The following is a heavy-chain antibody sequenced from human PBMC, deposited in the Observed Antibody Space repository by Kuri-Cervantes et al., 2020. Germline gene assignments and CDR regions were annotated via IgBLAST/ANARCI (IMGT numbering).Heavy chain of an antibody. J-gene: IGHJ3*02. V-gene: IGHV4-39*01. CDR3: ASGSRNDAFDI. D-gene: IGHD1-26*01. CDR1: GGSISSYY. CDR2: IYYSGST. Sequence: ESLKISCTVSGGSISSYYWGWIRQPPGKGLEWIGSIYYSGSTYYNPSLKSRVTISVDTSKNQFSLKLSSVTAADTAVYYCASGSRNDAFDIWGQGTMVTVSS.